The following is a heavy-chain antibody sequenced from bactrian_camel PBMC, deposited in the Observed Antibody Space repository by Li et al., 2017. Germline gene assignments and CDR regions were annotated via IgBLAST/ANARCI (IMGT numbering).Heavy chain of an antibody. CDR2: VSDSGKTT. D-gene: IGHD6*01. CDR3: ASESREYGSTWVSFNFTY. J-gene: IGHJ4*01. Sequence: QLVESGGGLVQPGGSLRVSCEATGFTFSSYWMYWVRQAPGKGLEWVSSVSDSGKTTYYEDLLKGRFTISRDNAKNTVYLQMNNLRSEDTALYYCASESREYGSTWVSFNFTYWGQGTQVTV. CDR1: GFTFSSYW. V-gene: IGHV3S1*01.